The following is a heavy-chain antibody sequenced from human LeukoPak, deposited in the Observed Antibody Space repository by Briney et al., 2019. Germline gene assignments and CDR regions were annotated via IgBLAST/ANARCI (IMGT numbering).Heavy chain of an antibody. CDR3: ARGRRSTRSYSRSSVDFDY. Sequence: ASVKVSCKASGYTFTGYYMHWVRQAPGQGLEWMGWINPNSGGTNYAQKFQGRVTMTRDTSISTAYMELSRLRSDDTAVYYCARGRRSTRSYSRSSVDFDYWGQGTLVTVSS. V-gene: IGHV1-2*02. D-gene: IGHD6-6*01. CDR2: INPNSGGT. CDR1: GYTFTGYY. J-gene: IGHJ4*02.